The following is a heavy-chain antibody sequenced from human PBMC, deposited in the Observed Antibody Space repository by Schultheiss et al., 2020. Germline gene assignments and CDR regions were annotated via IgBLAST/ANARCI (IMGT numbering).Heavy chain of an antibody. Sequence: GGSLRLSCAASGFTFSSYAMHWVRQAPGKGLEWVAVISYDGSNKYYADSVKGRFTISRDNSKNTLYLQMNSLRAEDTAVYYCARDNEGLVVYAVSRQWGAGGPDYWGQGTLVTVSS. D-gene: IGHD2-8*02. CDR1: GFTFSSYA. CDR2: ISYDGSNK. J-gene: IGHJ4*02. V-gene: IGHV3-30-3*01. CDR3: ARDNEGLVVYAVSRQWGAGGPDY.